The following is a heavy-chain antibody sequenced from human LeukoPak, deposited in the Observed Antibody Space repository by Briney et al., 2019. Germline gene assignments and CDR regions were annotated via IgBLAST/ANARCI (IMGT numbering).Heavy chain of an antibody. D-gene: IGHD1-26*01. Sequence: PGGSLRLSCAAPGFTFSSYWMHWVRQAPGEGLVWVSRINSDGSSTSYADSVKGRFTISRDNAKNTLYLQMNSLRAEDTAVYYCATSGGSSYWGQGTLVTVSS. V-gene: IGHV3-74*01. CDR3: ATSGGSSY. CDR1: GFTFSSYW. CDR2: INSDGSST. J-gene: IGHJ4*02.